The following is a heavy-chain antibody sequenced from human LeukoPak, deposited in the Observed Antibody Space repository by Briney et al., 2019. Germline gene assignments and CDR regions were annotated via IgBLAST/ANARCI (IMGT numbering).Heavy chain of an antibody. D-gene: IGHD3-10*01. CDR3: VRALEKRALSGFGL. CDR1: GFTFDDYG. CDR2: INWNGGST. J-gene: IGHJ3*01. Sequence: GGSLRLSCAASGFTFDDYGMSWVRQAPGKGLEWVSGINWNGGSTGYADSVKGRFTISRDRSQNMIFLQMNGLRGEDSAMYYCVRALEKRALSGFGLWGHGTMVIVSS. V-gene: IGHV3-20*04.